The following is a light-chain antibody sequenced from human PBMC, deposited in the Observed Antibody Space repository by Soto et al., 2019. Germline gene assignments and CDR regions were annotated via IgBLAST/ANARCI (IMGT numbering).Light chain of an antibody. CDR1: YDISSS. CDR2: DSS. CDR3: QQLSHYPYT. V-gene: IGKV1-9*01. J-gene: IGKJ2*01. Sequence: DIQLTQSPSFLYASVEDRVTISCRASYDISSSLAWYQQEPGKPPKLLIYDSSTMQTGVTSRFTGSGSGRKFTLTISGLQCEDFATYFFQQLSHYPYTFGQGTQLAI.